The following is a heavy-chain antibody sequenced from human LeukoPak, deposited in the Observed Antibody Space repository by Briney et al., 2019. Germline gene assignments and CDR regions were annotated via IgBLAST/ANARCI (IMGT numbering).Heavy chain of an antibody. CDR2: INPSGGST. D-gene: IGHD6-6*01. Sequence: GASVKVSCKASGYTFTSYYMHWVRQAPGQGLEWMGIINPSGGSTSYAQKFQGRVTMTRDTSTSTVYMELSSLRSEDTAVYYCAGAASIAARYYYYYGMDVWGQGTTVTVSS. CDR1: GYTFTSYY. CDR3: AGAASIAARYYYYYGMDV. V-gene: IGHV1-46*01. J-gene: IGHJ6*02.